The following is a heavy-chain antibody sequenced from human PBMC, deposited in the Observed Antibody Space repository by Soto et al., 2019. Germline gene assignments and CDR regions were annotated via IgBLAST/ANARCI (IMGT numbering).Heavy chain of an antibody. Sequence: GGSLRLSCVASGFIFSNFGTHWVRQAPGKGLEWVAVISSDEKIKLYADSVRGRFAISRDNSKNTLYLQMTSLRAEDTAIYYCARGLRSVLDYWGQGTLVTVSS. V-gene: IGHV3-33*01. CDR2: ISSDEKIK. D-gene: IGHD6-6*01. J-gene: IGHJ4*02. CDR3: ARGLRSVLDY. CDR1: GFIFSNFG.